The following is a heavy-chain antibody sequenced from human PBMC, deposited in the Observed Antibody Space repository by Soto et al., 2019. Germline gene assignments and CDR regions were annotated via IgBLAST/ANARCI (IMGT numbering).Heavy chain of an antibody. CDR1: GFTFDDYS. Sequence: PGGSLRLSCAASGFTFDDYSMHWVRQAPGKGLEWVSLISWDGGSTYYADSVKGRFTISRDNSKNSLYLQMNSLRTEDTALYYCAKDTIQLWKNYYCYGMDVWGQGTTVTVSS. D-gene: IGHD5-18*01. CDR2: ISWDGGST. V-gene: IGHV3-43*01. CDR3: AKDTIQLWKNYYCYGMDV. J-gene: IGHJ6*02.